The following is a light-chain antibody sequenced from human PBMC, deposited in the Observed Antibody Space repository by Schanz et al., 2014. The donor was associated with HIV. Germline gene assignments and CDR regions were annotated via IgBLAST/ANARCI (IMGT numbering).Light chain of an antibody. V-gene: IGLV1-44*01. Sequence: QSVLTQPPSAFGTPGQRVTISCSGSSSNFRSNAVNWYQQLPGTAPKLVIYNTYHRPSGVPDRFSGSNSGTSASLAISGLQSEDEADYYCAAWDDGLNGWVFGGGTKLTVL. CDR2: NTY. CDR3: AAWDDGLNGWV. CDR1: SSNFRSNA. J-gene: IGLJ3*02.